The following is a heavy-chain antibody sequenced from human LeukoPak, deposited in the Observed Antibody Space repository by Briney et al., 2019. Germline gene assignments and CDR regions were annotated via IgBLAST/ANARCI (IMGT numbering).Heavy chain of an antibody. CDR2: ISSSGSTI. Sequence: GGSLRLSCAASGFTFSSYEMNWVRQAPGKGLEWVSYISSSGSTIYYADSVKGRFTISRDNAKKSLYLQMNSLRAEDTAVYYCASGWYDFLTGYYYDYWGQGTLVTVSS. CDR1: GFTFSSYE. J-gene: IGHJ4*02. V-gene: IGHV3-48*03. D-gene: IGHD3-9*01. CDR3: ASGWYDFLTGYYYDY.